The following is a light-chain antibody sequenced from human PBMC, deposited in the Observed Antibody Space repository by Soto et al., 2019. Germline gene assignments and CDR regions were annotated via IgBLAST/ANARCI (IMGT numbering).Light chain of an antibody. CDR2: GNT. V-gene: IGLV1-40*01. Sequence: QPVLTQPPSVSGAPGQRVTISCTGSSSNIGAGYDVHWYQQFPGTTPKFLIYGNTNRPSGVPDRFSASKSGTSASLDITGLQAEDEAEYFCQSYDSSPTVVFGGGTKVTVL. J-gene: IGLJ2*01. CDR1: SSNIGAGYD. CDR3: QSYDSSPTVV.